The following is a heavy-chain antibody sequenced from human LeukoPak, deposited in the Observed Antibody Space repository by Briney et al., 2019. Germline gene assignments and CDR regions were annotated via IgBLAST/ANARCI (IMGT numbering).Heavy chain of an antibody. V-gene: IGHV3-23*01. J-gene: IGHJ4*02. CDR3: ARARIAVAGGPLGY. CDR2: ISGRGDKI. Sequence: PGGSLRLSCAASGFTFSDSAMSWVRQAPGKGLEWVSGISGRGDKIYYADSVKGRFTISRDNAKNTLYLQMNSLRAEDTAVYYCARARIAVAGGPLGYWGQGTLVTVSS. CDR1: GFTFSDSA. D-gene: IGHD6-13*01.